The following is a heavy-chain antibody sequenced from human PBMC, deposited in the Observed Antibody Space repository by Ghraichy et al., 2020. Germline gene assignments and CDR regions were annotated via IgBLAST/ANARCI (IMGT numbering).Heavy chain of an antibody. D-gene: IGHD6-13*01. V-gene: IGHV4-39*07. J-gene: IGHJ5*02. CDR3: ARLDPPIAAAGNWFDP. Sequence: SETLSLTCTVSGGSISSSSYYWGWIRQPPGKGLEWIGSIYYSGSTYYNPSLKSRVTISVDTSKNQFSLKLSSVTAADTAVYYCARLDPPIAAAGNWFDPWGQGTLVTVSS. CDR2: IYYSGST. CDR1: GGSISSSSYY.